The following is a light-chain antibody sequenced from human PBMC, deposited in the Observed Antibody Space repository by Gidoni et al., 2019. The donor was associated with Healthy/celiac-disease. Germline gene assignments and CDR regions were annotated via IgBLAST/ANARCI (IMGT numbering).Light chain of an antibody. CDR1: QSVLYSTNNTNY. V-gene: IGKV4-1*01. J-gene: IGKJ1*01. Sequence: DIVMTKSPDSLAVSLGESATINCNSSQSVLYSTNNTNYLDWYQQKPGHPPKLLIYWASTRQTGVPDRFSGSGSGTDFTLTISSLQAEDVAIYYCQQNYSTPPTFGQGTKVEIK. CDR2: WAS. CDR3: QQNYSTPPT.